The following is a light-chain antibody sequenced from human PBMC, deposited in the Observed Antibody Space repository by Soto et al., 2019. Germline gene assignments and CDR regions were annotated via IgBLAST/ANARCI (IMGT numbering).Light chain of an antibody. Sequence: DIQMTQSPFSLSASVGDRVTITCRASQGIRNYLGWFQQKPGEAPKRLIHATSSLEGGVPSRFSGSGSGTELTLTISSLQPEDFASYYCLQHNSYQYTFGQGTKLEIK. CDR2: ATS. V-gene: IGKV1-17*01. CDR1: QGIRNY. J-gene: IGKJ2*01. CDR3: LQHNSYQYT.